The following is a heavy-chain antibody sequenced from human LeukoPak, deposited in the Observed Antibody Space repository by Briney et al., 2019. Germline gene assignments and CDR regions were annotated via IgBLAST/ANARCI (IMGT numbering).Heavy chain of an antibody. D-gene: IGHD3-3*01. Sequence: GGSLRLSCTASGFTFSSYGMHWVRQAPGKGLGWVAVISYDGSNKYYADSVKGRFTISRDNSKNTLYVQMNSLRAEDTAVYYCARDPAKFWSGHDYWGQGTLVTVSS. J-gene: IGHJ4*02. CDR3: ARDPAKFWSGHDY. CDR1: GFTFSSYG. CDR2: ISYDGSNK. V-gene: IGHV3-30*03.